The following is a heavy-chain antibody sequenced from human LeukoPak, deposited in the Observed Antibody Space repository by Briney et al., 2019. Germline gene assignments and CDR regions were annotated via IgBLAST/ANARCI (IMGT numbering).Heavy chain of an antibody. CDR3: ARKRPGSGSYLFDP. J-gene: IGHJ5*02. V-gene: IGHV1-69*13. Sequence: SVKVSCKASEGTFSSYAISWVRQAPGQGLEWMGGIIPIFGTANYAQKFQGRVTITADESTSTAYMELSSLRSEDTAVYYCARKRPGSGSYLFDPWGQGTLVTVSS. D-gene: IGHD3-10*01. CDR1: EGTFSSYA. CDR2: IIPIFGTA.